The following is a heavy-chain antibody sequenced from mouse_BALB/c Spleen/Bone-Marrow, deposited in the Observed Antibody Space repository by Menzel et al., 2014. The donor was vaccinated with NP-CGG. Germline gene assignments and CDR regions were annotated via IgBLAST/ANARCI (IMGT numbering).Heavy chain of an antibody. J-gene: IGHJ3*01. CDR3: AREGGSRAY. CDR2: ISYDGSN. D-gene: IGHD1-1*01. Sequence: EVQRVESGPGLVKPSQSLSLTCSVTGYSITSGYYWNWTRQFPGNKLEWMGYISYDGSNNYNPSLKNRISITRDTSKNQFFLKLNSVTTEDTATYYCAREGGSRAYWGQGTLVTVSA. CDR1: GYSITSGYY. V-gene: IGHV3-6*02.